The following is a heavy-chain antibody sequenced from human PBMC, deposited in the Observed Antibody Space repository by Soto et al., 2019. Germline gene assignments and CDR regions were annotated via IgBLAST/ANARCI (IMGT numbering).Heavy chain of an antibody. V-gene: IGHV1-69*13. Sequence: ASVKVSCKASGGTFSRYALSWVRQAPGQGPEWMGGIVPMFGTANYAQKFQGRVTITADESTSTAYMQLSSLRSEDTAVYYCARGVYYDSRGYYFFFWGQGTLVTVSS. CDR2: IVPMFGTA. CDR1: GGTFSRYA. J-gene: IGHJ4*02. D-gene: IGHD3-22*01. CDR3: ARGVYYDSRGYYFFF.